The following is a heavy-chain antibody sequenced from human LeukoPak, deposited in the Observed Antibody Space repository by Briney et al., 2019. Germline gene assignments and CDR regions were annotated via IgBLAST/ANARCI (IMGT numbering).Heavy chain of an antibody. J-gene: IGHJ6*03. CDR3: ARGYGSGSYYRAYYYYYYMDV. CDR1: GFTFSSYS. V-gene: IGHV3-21*01. D-gene: IGHD3-10*01. CDR2: ISSSGTYI. Sequence: GGSLRLSCAASGFTFSSYSMNWVRQAPGKGLEWVSSISSSGTYIYYADSVKGRFTISRDNAKNSLCLQMNSLRADDTAVYYCARGYGSGSYYRAYYYYYYMDVWGKGTTVTVSS.